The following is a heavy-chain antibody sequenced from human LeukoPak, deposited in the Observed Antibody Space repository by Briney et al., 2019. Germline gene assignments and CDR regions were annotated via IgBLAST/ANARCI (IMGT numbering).Heavy chain of an antibody. CDR3: ARGGDYGDYYYYYGMDV. D-gene: IGHD4-17*01. CDR2: INPSGGST. V-gene: IGHV1-46*01. CDR1: GYTFTSYY. Sequence: ASVKVSCKASGYTFTSYYMHWVRQAPGQGLEWMEIINPSGGSTSYAQKFQGRVTMTRDTSTSTVYMELSSLRSEDTAVYYCARGGDYGDYYYYYGMDVWGQGTTVTVSS. J-gene: IGHJ6*02.